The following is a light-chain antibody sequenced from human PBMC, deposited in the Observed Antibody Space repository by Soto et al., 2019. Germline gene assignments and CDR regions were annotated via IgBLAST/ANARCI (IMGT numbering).Light chain of an antibody. Sequence: EIVMTQSPATLSVSPGEGATLSCRASQSVSHNLAWYQQKPGQAPRLLIYGASTRATGIPTRFSGSGSGTEFTLTISRLEPEDFAVYYCHQYDNAPQTFGQGTKVEI. J-gene: IGKJ2*01. CDR1: QSVSHN. CDR3: HQYDNAPQT. V-gene: IGKV3-15*01. CDR2: GAS.